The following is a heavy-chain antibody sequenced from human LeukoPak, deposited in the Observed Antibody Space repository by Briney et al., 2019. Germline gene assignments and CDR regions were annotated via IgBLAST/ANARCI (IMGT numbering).Heavy chain of an antibody. D-gene: IGHD3-3*01. CDR3: ARGGDFWSGYGWFDP. CDR1: GGSISSGGYY. Sequence: SQTLSLTCTVSGGSISSGGYYWSWIRQPPGKGLEWIGYIYHSGSTYYNPSLKSRVTISVDRSKNQFSLKLSSVTAADTAVYYCARGGDFWSGYGWFDPWGQGTLVTVSS. CDR2: IYHSGST. V-gene: IGHV4-30-2*01. J-gene: IGHJ5*02.